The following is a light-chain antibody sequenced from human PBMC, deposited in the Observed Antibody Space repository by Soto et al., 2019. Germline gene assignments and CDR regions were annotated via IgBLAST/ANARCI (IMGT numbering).Light chain of an antibody. J-gene: IGKJ1*01. Sequence: AIQMTQSKSFLSASVGDRVTITCRASQGIRNDLGWYQQKPGKAPKLLIYAASSLQSGVPSRFSGSGSGTDFTLTISSLQPEDFATYYCLQDYNYPRTFGQGTKVDIK. V-gene: IGKV1-6*01. CDR3: LQDYNYPRT. CDR1: QGIRND. CDR2: AAS.